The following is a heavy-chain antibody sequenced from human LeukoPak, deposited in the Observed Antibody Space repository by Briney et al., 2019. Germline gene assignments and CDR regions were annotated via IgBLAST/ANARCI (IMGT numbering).Heavy chain of an antibody. CDR2: ISTSSSYI. V-gene: IGHV3-21*01. J-gene: IGHJ6*03. CDR1: GFTFSSYW. CDR3: ARDGDTVLTRGYYYYMDV. Sequence: GGSLRLSCAASGFTFSSYWMHWVRQAPGKGLEWVSSISTSSSYIYYADSVKGRFTISRDNAKNSLYLQMNSLRAEDTALYYCARDGDTVLTRGYYYYMDVWGKGTTVTVSS. D-gene: IGHD4-23*01.